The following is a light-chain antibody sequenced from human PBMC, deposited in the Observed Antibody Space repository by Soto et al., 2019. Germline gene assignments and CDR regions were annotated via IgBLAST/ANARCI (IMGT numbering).Light chain of an antibody. J-gene: IGLJ1*01. V-gene: IGLV2-14*01. CDR3: SSFTSSSTYV. Sequence: QSVLTQPASVSGSPGQSITISCTGTSSDVDGYNYVSWYQQHPGKAPKLMMYDVGNRPSGVSNRFSGSKSGNTASLTISGLQAEDEADYYCSSFTSSSTYVFGSGTKVTVL. CDR1: SSDVDGYNY. CDR2: DVG.